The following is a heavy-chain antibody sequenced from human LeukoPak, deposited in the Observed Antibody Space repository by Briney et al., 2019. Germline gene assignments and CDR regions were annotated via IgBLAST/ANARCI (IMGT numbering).Heavy chain of an antibody. D-gene: IGHD3-9*01. Sequence: SETLSLTRTVSGGSISSSSYYWGWIRQPPGKGLEWIGSIYYSGSTYYNPSLKSRVTISVDTSKNQFSLKLSSVTAADTAVYYCARRNDILTGYYPVRGWFDPWGQGTLVTVSS. V-gene: IGHV4-39*01. CDR2: IYYSGST. CDR3: ARRNDILTGYYPVRGWFDP. J-gene: IGHJ5*02. CDR1: GGSISSSSYY.